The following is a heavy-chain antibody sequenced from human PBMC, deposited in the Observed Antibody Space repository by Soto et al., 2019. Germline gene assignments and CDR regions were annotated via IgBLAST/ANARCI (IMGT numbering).Heavy chain of an antibody. CDR2: ISGNGDGT. CDR1: GFSFSSYA. CDR3: AKLPRICPLDY. J-gene: IGHJ4*02. Sequence: GGSLRLSCAASGFSFSSYAMSWARQAPGKGLEWVSTISGNGDGTFYAASVKRRFTISRDNSNNTLYLQMNRLRAEDTAIYYGAKLPRICPLDYWGQGTLVTVSS. D-gene: IGHD3-10*01. V-gene: IGHV3-23*01.